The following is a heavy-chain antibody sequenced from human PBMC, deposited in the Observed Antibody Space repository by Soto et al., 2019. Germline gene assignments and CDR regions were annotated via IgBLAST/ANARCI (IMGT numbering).Heavy chain of an antibody. CDR3: AKVRVKEYYYYAMDV. J-gene: IGHJ6*02. D-gene: IGHD3-10*01. Sequence: PGGTLTLSCTASGCTFSSYGMHWVRQPPGKGLEWVAVISSDGTSKFYPDTLKGRFTISRDNSKNTMYLQMTSLRAEDKAMYYCAKVRVKEYYYYAMDVWGQGTTVTVSS. CDR2: ISSDGTSK. V-gene: IGHV3-30*18. CDR1: GCTFSSYG.